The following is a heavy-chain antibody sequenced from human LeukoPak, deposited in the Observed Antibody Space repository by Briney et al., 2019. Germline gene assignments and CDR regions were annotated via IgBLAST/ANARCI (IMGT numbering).Heavy chain of an antibody. V-gene: IGHV4-59*10. CDR2: IYTTGST. CDR1: GGSFSYYY. CDR3: ARGNSGSGSYYP. D-gene: IGHD3-10*01. Sequence: PSETLSLTCAVYGGSFSYYYWSWIRQPAGKGLEWIGRIYTTGSTNYNPSLKSRVIMSVDTSKNQFSLKLSSVTAADTAVYYCARGNSGSGSYYPWGQGTLVTVSS. J-gene: IGHJ5*02.